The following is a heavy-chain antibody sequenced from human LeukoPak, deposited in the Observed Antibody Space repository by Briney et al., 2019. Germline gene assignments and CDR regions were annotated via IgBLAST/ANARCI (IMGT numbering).Heavy chain of an antibody. J-gene: IGHJ4*02. CDR1: GFTFSSAW. CDR3: VRDRVGPDY. D-gene: IGHD1-26*01. V-gene: IGHV3-74*03. CDR2: ITDDAST. Sequence: GGSLRLSCAASGFTFSSAWMHWVRQAPGTGLVWVSRITDDASTTYADSVKGRFTISRDNAKNILYLQMNSLRAEDTAVYYCVRDRVGPDYWGQGTLVTVTS.